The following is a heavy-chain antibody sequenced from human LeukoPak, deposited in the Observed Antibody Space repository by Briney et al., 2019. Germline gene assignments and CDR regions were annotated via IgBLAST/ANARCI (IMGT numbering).Heavy chain of an antibody. D-gene: IGHD6-19*01. V-gene: IGHV4-61*01. CDR3: AKASIASSGWYRTTETPLDY. CDR2: IYYSGST. CDR1: GGSVSSGSYY. Sequence: SETLSLTCTVSGGSVSSGSYYWSWIRQPPGKGLEWIGYIYYSGSTNYNPSLKSRVTISVDTSKNQFSLKLSSVTAADTAVYYCAKASIASSGWYRTTETPLDYWGQGTLVTVSS. J-gene: IGHJ4*02.